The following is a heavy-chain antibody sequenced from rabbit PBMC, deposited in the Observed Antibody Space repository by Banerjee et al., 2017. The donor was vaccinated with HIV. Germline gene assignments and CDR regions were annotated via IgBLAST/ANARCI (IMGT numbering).Heavy chain of an antibody. V-gene: IGHV1S40*01. D-gene: IGHD4-2*01. CDR2: IVADSSGST. CDR3: ARSYAGAITRLDL. J-gene: IGHJ3*01. Sequence: QSLEESGGDLVQPEGSLTLTCTASGFTLSSSYYMCWVRQAPGKGLEWIGCIVADSSGSTYYASWAKGRFTISKTSSTTVTLQMTSLTAADTATYFCARSYAGAITRLDLWGPGTLVTVS. CDR1: GFTLSSSYY.